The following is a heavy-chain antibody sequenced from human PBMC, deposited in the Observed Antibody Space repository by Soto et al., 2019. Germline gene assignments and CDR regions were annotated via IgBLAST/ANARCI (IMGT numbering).Heavy chain of an antibody. D-gene: IGHD5-18*01. Sequence: GGSLRLSCAASGFTFSSYAMHWVRQAPGKGLEWVAVISYDGSNKYYADSVKGRFTISRDNSKNPLYLQMNSLRAEDTAVYSCARGYVDTAMGYGTDVWGQGTSVTVSS. J-gene: IGHJ6*02. CDR3: ARGYVDTAMGYGTDV. CDR1: GFTFSSYA. V-gene: IGHV3-30-3*01. CDR2: ISYDGSNK.